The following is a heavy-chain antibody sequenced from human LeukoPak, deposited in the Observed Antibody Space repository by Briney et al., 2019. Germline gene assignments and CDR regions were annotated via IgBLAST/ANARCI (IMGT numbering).Heavy chain of an antibody. CDR1: GFTFSSYR. CDR2: ISSSSSYI. J-gene: IGHJ5*02. CDR3: ARADSIGRFDP. V-gene: IGHV3-21*01. Sequence: GGSLRLSCAASGFTFSSYRMNWVRQAPGKGLEWVSSISSSSSYIYYADSVKGRYTISRDNAKNSLYLQMNSLRAEDTAVYYCARADSIGRFDPWGQGTLVTVSS. D-gene: IGHD3-22*01.